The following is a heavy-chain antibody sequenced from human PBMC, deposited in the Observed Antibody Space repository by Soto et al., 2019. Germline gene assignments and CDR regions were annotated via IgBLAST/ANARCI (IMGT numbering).Heavy chain of an antibody. CDR1: GGSIGSGGYY. V-gene: IGHV4-31*03. CDR3: ARGVAGTSYYYYYGMDV. CDR2: IYYSGST. J-gene: IGHJ6*02. Sequence: KPSETLSLTCTVSGGSIGSGGYYWSWTRQHPGKGLEWIGYIYYSGSTYYNPSLKSRVTISVDTSKNQFSLKLSSVTAADTAVYYCARGVAGTSYYYYYGMDVWGQGTTVTVSS. D-gene: IGHD6-19*01.